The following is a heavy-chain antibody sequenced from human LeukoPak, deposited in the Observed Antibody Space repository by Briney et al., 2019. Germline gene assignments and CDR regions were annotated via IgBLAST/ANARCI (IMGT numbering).Heavy chain of an antibody. CDR2: INHSGST. J-gene: IGHJ5*02. CDR3: ATSTDIVVVPAARGYNWFDP. CDR1: GGSFSGYY. V-gene: IGHV4-34*01. Sequence: PSETLSLTCAVYGGSFSGYYWSWIRQPPGKGLEWIGEINHSGSTNYNPSLESRVTISVDTSKNQFSLKLSSVTAADTAVYYCATSTDIVVVPAARGYNWFDPWGQGTPVTVSS. D-gene: IGHD2-2*01.